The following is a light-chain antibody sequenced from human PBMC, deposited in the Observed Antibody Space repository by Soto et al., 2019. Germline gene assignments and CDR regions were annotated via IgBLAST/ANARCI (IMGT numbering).Light chain of an antibody. CDR3: SSYAGSNKFVV. J-gene: IGLJ2*01. CDR1: SSDVGGYNY. CDR2: EVS. V-gene: IGLV2-8*01. Sequence: QSALTQPPSASGSPGQSVTISCTGTSSDVGGYNYVSWYQQHPGKAPKLMIYEVSKRPSGVPDRFSGSKSGNTASLTVSGLQAEDEADYYCSSYAGSNKFVVFGGWTQLTVL.